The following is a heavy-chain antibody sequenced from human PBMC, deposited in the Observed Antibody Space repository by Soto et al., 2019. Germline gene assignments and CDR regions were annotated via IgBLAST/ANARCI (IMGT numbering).Heavy chain of an antibody. CDR3: ERCSKDYGDDVLALKY. Sequence: QVQLVQSGAEVKGPGASVKVSCKASGYTFTGYAFSWVRQAPGQGLEWMGWVSAYSGHTIYSQKFQGRVTLTTDAYTTTTSMEVRSLGSDDTAVYYCERCSKDYGDDVLALKYWGQGTLVTVSS. CDR2: VSAYSGHT. V-gene: IGHV1-18*01. D-gene: IGHD4-17*01. CDR1: GYTFTGYA. J-gene: IGHJ1*01.